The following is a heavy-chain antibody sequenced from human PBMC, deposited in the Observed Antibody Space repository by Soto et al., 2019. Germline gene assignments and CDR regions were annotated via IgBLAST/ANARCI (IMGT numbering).Heavy chain of an antibody. CDR2: ISGSGGST. J-gene: IGHJ4*02. Sequence: GGSLRLSCAASGFTFSSYAMSWVRQAPGKGQEWVSAISGSGGSTYYADSVKGRFTISRDNSKNTLYLQMNGLRADDTAVYYCAKYLGYYGSGSYLDFDYWGQGSVVTVSS. CDR3: AKYLGYYGSGSYLDFDY. CDR1: GFTFSSYA. D-gene: IGHD3-10*01. V-gene: IGHV3-23*01.